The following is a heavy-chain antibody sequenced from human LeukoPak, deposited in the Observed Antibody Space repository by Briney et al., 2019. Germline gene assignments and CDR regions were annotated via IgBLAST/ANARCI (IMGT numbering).Heavy chain of an antibody. J-gene: IGHJ6*04. V-gene: IGHV4-34*01. CDR1: GGSFSGYY. D-gene: IGHD6-13*01. Sequence: SETLSLTCAVSGGSFSGYYWRWVRQPPGKGLEWIGEINHSGSTNYTPSLKSRVTISVDTSKNQFSLKLSSVTAADTAVYYCARWRERYSRARPEGLAARYYGMDVWGKGTTVTVSS. CDR2: INHSGST. CDR3: ARWRERYSRARPEGLAARYYGMDV.